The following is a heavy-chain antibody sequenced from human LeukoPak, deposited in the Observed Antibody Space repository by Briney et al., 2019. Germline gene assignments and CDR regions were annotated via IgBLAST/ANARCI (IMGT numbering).Heavy chain of an antibody. Sequence: SETLSLTCAVSGVSFDDYYWAWVRQTPGKGLEWIGEINHSGYTNDSPSLKSRATLSVDTSRKHFSLNLRSVTVADAGIYYCTRMTTGHDYWGQGTLVTVSS. CDR1: GVSFDDYY. D-gene: IGHD4-17*01. CDR3: TRMTTGHDY. J-gene: IGHJ4*02. CDR2: INHSGYT. V-gene: IGHV4-34*04.